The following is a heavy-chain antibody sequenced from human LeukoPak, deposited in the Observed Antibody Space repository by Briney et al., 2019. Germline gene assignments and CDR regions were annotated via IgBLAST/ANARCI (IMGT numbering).Heavy chain of an antibody. CDR1: GGSISSYY. Sequence: SETLSLTCTVPGGSISSYYWSWIRQPAGKGLEWIGRLYPSGSSDYNPSLKSRVSISVGTSNNQFSLRVTSVTAADTAIYYCARDLSGSLYFDYWGQGILVTVSA. CDR3: ARDLSGSLYFDY. CDR2: LYPSGSS. D-gene: IGHD3-10*01. V-gene: IGHV4-4*07. J-gene: IGHJ4*02.